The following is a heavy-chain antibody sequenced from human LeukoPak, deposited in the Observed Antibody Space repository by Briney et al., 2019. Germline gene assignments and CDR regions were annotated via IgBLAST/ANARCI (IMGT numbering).Heavy chain of an antibody. D-gene: IGHD6-13*01. CDR2: ISSSGSTI. V-gene: IGHV3-48*03. CDR1: GFTFSSYE. CDR3: ARADSSSWFSGPYDY. Sequence: PGGSLRLSCAASGFTFSSYEMNWVRQAPGKGLEWVSNISSSGSTIYYADSVKGRFTISRDNAKNSLYLQMNSLRAEDTAVYYCARADSSSWFSGPYDYWGQGTLVTVSS. J-gene: IGHJ4*02.